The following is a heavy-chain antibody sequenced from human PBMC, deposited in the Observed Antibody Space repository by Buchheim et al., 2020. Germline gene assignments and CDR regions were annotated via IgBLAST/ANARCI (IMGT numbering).Heavy chain of an antibody. Sequence: EVQLVESGGGLVQPGGSLRLSCAASGFTFSSYEMTWVRQAPGKGLEWVSYIRSSGSTRYYAASVKGRFTIPRANAKNSLYLQMNSLRAEDTAFYYCAREYCSSTCCSYFDYWGQGTL. CDR2: IRSSGSTR. CDR3: AREYCSSTCCSYFDY. CDR1: GFTFSSYE. V-gene: IGHV3-48*03. J-gene: IGHJ4*02. D-gene: IGHD2-2*01.